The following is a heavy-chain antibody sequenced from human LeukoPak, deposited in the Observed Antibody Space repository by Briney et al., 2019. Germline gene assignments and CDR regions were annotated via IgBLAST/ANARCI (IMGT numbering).Heavy chain of an antibody. CDR1: GGSISVTNYY. D-gene: IGHD3-22*01. Sequence: SETLSLTCTVSGGSISVTNYYWSWIRQPPGKGLEWIGYIYHSGSTYYNPSLKSRVTISVDRSKNQFSLKLSSVTAADTAVYYCARGTYYYDSSGYYPFDYWGQGTLVTVSS. J-gene: IGHJ4*02. CDR2: IYHSGST. V-gene: IGHV4-30-2*01. CDR3: ARGTYYYDSSGYYPFDY.